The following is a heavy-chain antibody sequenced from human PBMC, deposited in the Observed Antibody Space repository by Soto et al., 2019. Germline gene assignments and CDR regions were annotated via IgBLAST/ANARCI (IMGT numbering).Heavy chain of an antibody. CDR1: GFTFSTFW. V-gene: IGHV3-74*01. D-gene: IGHD3-10*01. CDR3: VRDEGRRGPEYFQH. Sequence: EVQLVESGGGLVQPGGSLRLSCAASGFTFSTFWMHWLRQVPGKGPVWVSRIDIDGSTTNYADSVKGRFSISRDNAKNTLYLQMNSLRADDTAVYYCVRDEGRRGPEYFQHWGQGTLVTVSS. J-gene: IGHJ1*01. CDR2: IDIDGSTT.